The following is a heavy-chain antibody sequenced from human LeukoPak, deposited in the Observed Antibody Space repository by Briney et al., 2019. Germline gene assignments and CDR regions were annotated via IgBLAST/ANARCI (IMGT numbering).Heavy chain of an antibody. Sequence: GASVKVSCKASGYTFTSYGISWVRQAPGQGREWMGWISAYNGNTKYAQKIQGRVTITTDTPTSTAYMELRSLRSEDTAVYYCARDNSVRDEAWWFNPWGQGTLVTVSS. CDR1: GYTFTSYG. D-gene: IGHD5-24*01. CDR3: ARDNSVRDEAWWFNP. V-gene: IGHV1-18*01. J-gene: IGHJ5*02. CDR2: ISAYNGNT.